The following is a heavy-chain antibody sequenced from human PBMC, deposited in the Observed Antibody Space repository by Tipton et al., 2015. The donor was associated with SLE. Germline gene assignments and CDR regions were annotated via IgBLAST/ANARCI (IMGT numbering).Heavy chain of an antibody. Sequence: TLSLTCTVSGGSISSGGYYWSWIRQHPGKGLEWIGYIYYSGRTYYNPSLKSRVTISFDTSETQFSLKLASVTIADTAVYYCARVSSGTNYAIESWGQGTLVTVSS. V-gene: IGHV4-31*03. CDR2: IYYSGRT. J-gene: IGHJ4*02. CDR1: GGSISSGGYY. CDR3: ARVSSGTNYAIES. D-gene: IGHD4/OR15-4a*01.